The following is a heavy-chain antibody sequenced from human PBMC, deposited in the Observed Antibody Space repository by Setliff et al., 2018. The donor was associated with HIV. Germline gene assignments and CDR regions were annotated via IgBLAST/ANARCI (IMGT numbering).Heavy chain of an antibody. CDR3: VMFGLSSG. CDR2: INNDTTTT. J-gene: IGHJ4*02. CDR1: GFTFSKVW. D-gene: IGHD3-16*01. V-gene: IGHV3-74*01. Sequence: PGGSLRLSCAASGFTFSKVWMSGVRQAPGKGLEWVGRINNDTTTTTYADSVKGRFSISRDNAKNTLYLQMNGLRGEDTALYYCVMFGLSSGWGQGTQVTVSS.